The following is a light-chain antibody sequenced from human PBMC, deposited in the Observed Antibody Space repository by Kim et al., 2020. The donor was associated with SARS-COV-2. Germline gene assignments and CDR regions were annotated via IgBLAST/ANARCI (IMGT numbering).Light chain of an antibody. Sequence: DIQMTQSPSTLSAFVGNRVTITCRASQSVDSWVAWYQQKPGKAPKLLIYQASKLASGVPSRFSGSGSGTDFTLTMSNLQPDDSAIYYCKQYETYWTFGPGTKVDIK. CDR2: QAS. V-gene: IGKV1-5*03. J-gene: IGKJ1*01. CDR3: KQYETYWT. CDR1: QSVDSW.